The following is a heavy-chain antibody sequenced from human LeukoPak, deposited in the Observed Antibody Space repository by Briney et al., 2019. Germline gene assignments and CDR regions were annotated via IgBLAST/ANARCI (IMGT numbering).Heavy chain of an antibody. D-gene: IGHD3-10*01. V-gene: IGHV4-34*01. J-gene: IGHJ4*02. CDR2: INHSGST. CDR3: ARGSKYYDGSGSYYNGFDY. Sequence: NASETLSLTCAVYGGSFSGYYWSWIRQPPGKGLEWIGEINHSGSTNYNPSLKSRVTISVDTSKNQFSLKLSSVTAADTAVFYCARGSKYYDGSGSYYNGFDYWGQGTLVTVSS. CDR1: GGSFSGYY.